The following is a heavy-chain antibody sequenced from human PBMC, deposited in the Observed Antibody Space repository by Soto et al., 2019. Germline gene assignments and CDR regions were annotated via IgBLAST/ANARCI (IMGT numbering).Heavy chain of an antibody. J-gene: IGHJ6*03. D-gene: IGHD3-3*01. CDR2: MNPNSGNT. Sequence: ASVKVSCKASGYTFTSYDINWVRQATGQGLEWMGWMNPNSGNTGYAQKFQGRVTMTRNTSISTAYMELSSLRSEDTAVYYCARQVKGSYDFWSGFFLYYYYYMDVWGKGTTVTLSS. CDR1: GYTFTSYD. V-gene: IGHV1-8*01. CDR3: ARQVKGSYDFWSGFFLYYYYYMDV.